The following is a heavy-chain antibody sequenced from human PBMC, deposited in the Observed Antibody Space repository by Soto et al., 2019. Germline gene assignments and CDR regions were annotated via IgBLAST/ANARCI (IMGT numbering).Heavy chain of an antibody. V-gene: IGHV4-30-4*01. J-gene: IGHJ6*02. D-gene: IGHD1-7*01. Sequence: PSETLSLTCTVSGGSISSGDYYWSWIRQPPGKGLEWIGYIYYSGSTYYNPSLKSRVTISVDTSKDQFSLKLSSVTAADTAVYYCARDFNELYGMDVWGQGTMVTLSS. CDR3: ARDFNELYGMDV. CDR1: GGSISSGDYY. CDR2: IYYSGST.